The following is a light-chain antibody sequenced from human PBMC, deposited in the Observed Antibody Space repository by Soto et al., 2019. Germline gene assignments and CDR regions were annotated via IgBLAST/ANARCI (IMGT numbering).Light chain of an antibody. J-gene: IGLJ1*01. V-gene: IGLV1-51*01. CDR1: SSNIGGNS. Sequence: QSVLTQPPSVSAAPGQKVTISCAGSSSNIGGNSVSWYQQLPGTAPKLLIYDDNKRPSGIPDRFSGSKSGTSATLGITGFQTGDEADYYCGSWDSRLSSSVFGTGTKVIVL. CDR3: GSWDSRLSSSV. CDR2: DDN.